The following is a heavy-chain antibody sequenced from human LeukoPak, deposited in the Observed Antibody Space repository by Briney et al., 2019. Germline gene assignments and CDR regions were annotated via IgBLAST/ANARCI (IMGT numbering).Heavy chain of an antibody. Sequence: GGSLRLSCAASGFTFSSSSMSWVRLAPGKGLEWVANINHDGSEKYYVDSVRGRFTISRDNAKDSLYLQMNSLRAEDTAVYFCARDLTGGPDYWGQGTLVTVSS. CDR2: INHDGSEK. D-gene: IGHD3-9*01. CDR1: GFTFSSSS. J-gene: IGHJ4*02. V-gene: IGHV3-7*01. CDR3: ARDLTGGPDY.